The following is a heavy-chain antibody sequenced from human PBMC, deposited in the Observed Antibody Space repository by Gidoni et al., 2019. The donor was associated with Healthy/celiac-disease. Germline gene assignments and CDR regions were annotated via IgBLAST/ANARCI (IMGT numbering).Heavy chain of an antibody. Sequence: EVQLLESGGGLVQPGGSLRLSCAASGFTFSSYAMSWVRQAPGKGLEWVSALSGSGGSTYYADSVKGRFTISRDNSKNTLYLQMNSLRAEDTAVYYCAKRGITFGGVIVQFDYWGQGTLVTVSS. CDR1: GFTFSSYA. J-gene: IGHJ4*02. CDR3: AKRGITFGGVIVQFDY. V-gene: IGHV3-23*01. D-gene: IGHD3-16*02. CDR2: LSGSGGST.